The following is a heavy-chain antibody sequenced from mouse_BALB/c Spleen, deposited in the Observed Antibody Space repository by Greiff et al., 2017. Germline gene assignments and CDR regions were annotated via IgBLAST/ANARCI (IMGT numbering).Heavy chain of an antibody. CDR1: GYTFTDYA. J-gene: IGHJ2*01. V-gene: IGHV1-67*01. CDR2: ISTYYGNT. CDR3: ARGGQKDFDY. Sequence: QVQLQQSGPELVRPGVSVKISCKGSGYTFTDYAMHWVKQSHAKSLEWIGVISTYYGNTNYNQKFKGKATMTVDKSSSTAYMELARLTSEDSAIYYCARGGQKDFDYWGQGTTLTVSS. D-gene: IGHD3-3*01.